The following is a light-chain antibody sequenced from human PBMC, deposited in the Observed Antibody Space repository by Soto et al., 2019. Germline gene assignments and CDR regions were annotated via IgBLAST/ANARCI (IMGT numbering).Light chain of an antibody. CDR3: ATWDDSLNGWV. Sequence: QAVVTQPPSASGTPGQRVTISCSGSSSNIGSNTVNWYQQIPGTAPKLLIYNNHQRPSGVPDRFSGSKSGTSASLAISGLQSEDEADYYCATWDDSLNGWVFGGGTKLTVL. V-gene: IGLV1-44*01. J-gene: IGLJ3*02. CDR1: SSNIGSNT. CDR2: NNH.